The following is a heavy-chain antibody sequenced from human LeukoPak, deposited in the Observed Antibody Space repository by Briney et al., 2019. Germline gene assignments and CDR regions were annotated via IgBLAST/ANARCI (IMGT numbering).Heavy chain of an antibody. CDR1: VYTFIGYY. V-gene: IGHV1-2*02. CDR2: INPNSGGT. CDR3: ATAYGSGTDFYY. J-gene: IGHJ4*02. Sequence: GASVNVSCKASVYTFIGYYMHWVRQAPGHGLEWMGWINPNSGGTNYAQKFQGRVTMTRDTSISTAYMELSRLKSDDTAVYYCATAYGSGTDFYYWGQGTLVTVSS. D-gene: IGHD3-10*01.